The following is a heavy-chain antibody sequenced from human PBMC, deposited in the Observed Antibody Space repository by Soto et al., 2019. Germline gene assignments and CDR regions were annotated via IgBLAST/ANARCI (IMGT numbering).Heavy chain of an antibody. Sequence: QVQLQESGPRLLKPSETLSLTCTASRRSISGYYGCWIRKPTGKKLQWIGYISSTGRTEDNPSRKRCTTTSEDQSKNEYFQKLTFVIAADTAMYYGTRYRRDGFNYADLWGRGTHVTVSS. CDR1: RRSISGYY. J-gene: IGHJ2*01. D-gene: IGHD3-16*01. CDR2: ISSTGRT. CDR3: TRYRRDGFNYADL. V-gene: IGHV4-59*03.